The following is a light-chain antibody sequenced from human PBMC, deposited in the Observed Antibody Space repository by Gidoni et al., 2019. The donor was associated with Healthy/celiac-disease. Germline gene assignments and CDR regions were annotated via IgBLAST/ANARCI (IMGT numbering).Light chain of an antibody. V-gene: IGKV3-20*01. CDR3: QQNGSSPTT. J-gene: IGKJ2*01. CDR2: GAA. Sequence: DIVFTQSPGTLSLSPGERATLSCRASQSVSSSYLAWYQQKPGQAPRLLIDGAASRATGIPDRFSGSGSGTDFTITISRLEPEDFAVYYCQQNGSSPTTFGQGTKLEIK. CDR1: QSVSSSY.